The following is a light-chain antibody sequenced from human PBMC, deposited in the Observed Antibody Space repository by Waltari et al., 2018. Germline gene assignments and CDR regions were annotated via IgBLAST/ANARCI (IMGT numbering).Light chain of an antibody. CDR1: SSDIGGYNY. V-gene: IGLV2-11*01. CDR3: CSYAGSYTFDV. J-gene: IGLJ6*01. CDR2: EVS. Sequence: QAALTQPRSVSGSPGQSVTISCTGTSSDIGGYNYVFWYQQHPGTAPKLMIYEVSKRPSGVSDRFSGSKSGNTASLTISGLQAEDEADYYCCSYAGSYTFDVFGSGTKLTVL.